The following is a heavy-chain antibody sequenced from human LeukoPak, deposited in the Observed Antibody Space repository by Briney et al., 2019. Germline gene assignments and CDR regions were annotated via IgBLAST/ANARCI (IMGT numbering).Heavy chain of an antibody. J-gene: IGHJ4*02. CDR3: AKGYSSSWYEIDY. CDR2: IRYDGSNK. Sequence: PGGSLRLSCAASGFTFSSYGMHWVRQAPGKGLEWVAFIRYDGSNKYYADSVKGRFTISRDNSKNTLYLQMNSLRAEDTAVYYCAKGYSSSWYEIDYWGQGTLVTVSS. D-gene: IGHD6-13*01. CDR1: GFTFSSYG. V-gene: IGHV3-30*02.